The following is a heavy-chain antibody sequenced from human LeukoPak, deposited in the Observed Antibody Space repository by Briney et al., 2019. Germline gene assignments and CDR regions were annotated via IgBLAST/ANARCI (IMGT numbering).Heavy chain of an antibody. D-gene: IGHD6-6*01. CDR3: AKGSGNSSPKGWFDP. V-gene: IGHV3-53*01. CDR2: IYSGGST. Sequence: GGSLRLSCAASGFTVSSNYMSWVRQAPGKGLEWVSVIYSGGSTYYADSVQGRFTISRDNSKNTLYLQMNSLRAEDTAVYYCAKGSGNSSPKGWFDPWGQGTLVTVSS. J-gene: IGHJ5*02. CDR1: GFTVSSNY.